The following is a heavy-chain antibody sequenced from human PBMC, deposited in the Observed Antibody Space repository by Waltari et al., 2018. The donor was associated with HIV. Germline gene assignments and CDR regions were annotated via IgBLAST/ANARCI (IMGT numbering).Heavy chain of an antibody. Sequence: QVQLQESGPGLVKPSETLSLTCSVSGDSVGSGIYYWSWMRQPPGKGLEWIGNIDYTGRANYNPSLKTRVTISADTSKNHLSLKLTSVTAGDTAIYYCARVVASAGLRFDRWGQGSLVTVSS. D-gene: IGHD2-21*01. CDR1: GDSVGSGIYY. CDR3: ARVVASAGLRFDR. J-gene: IGHJ5*02. CDR2: IDYTGRA. V-gene: IGHV4-61*03.